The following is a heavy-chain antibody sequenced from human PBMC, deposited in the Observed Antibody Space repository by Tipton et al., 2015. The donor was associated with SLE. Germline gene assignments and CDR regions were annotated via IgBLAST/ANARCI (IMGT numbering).Heavy chain of an antibody. J-gene: IGHJ3*02. Sequence: LRLSCAVSGYSISSGYYWGWFRQPPGKGLEWIGSIFYSGNTYYNPSLKSRVTISVDTSKNQFSLKLSSVTAADTAVYYCARLLNDAFDIWGQGTMVTVSS. CDR2: IFYSGNT. CDR3: ARLLNDAFDI. CDR1: GYSISSGYY. V-gene: IGHV4-38-2*01.